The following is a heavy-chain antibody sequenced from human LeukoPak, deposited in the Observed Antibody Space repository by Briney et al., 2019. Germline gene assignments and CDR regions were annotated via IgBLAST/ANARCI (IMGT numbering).Heavy chain of an antibody. Sequence: GGSLRLSCTASGFTFGDYAMSWVRQAPGKGLEWVGFIRSKAYGGTTEYAASVKGRFTISRDDSKSIAYLQMNSLKTEDTAVYYCARTGFVVVTSPADYWGQGTLVTVSS. CDR3: ARTGFVVVTSPADY. CDR1: GFTFGDYA. V-gene: IGHV3-49*04. CDR2: IRSKAYGGTT. J-gene: IGHJ4*02. D-gene: IGHD2-21*02.